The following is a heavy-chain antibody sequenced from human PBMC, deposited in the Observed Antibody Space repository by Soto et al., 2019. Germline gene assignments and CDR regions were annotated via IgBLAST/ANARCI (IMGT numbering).Heavy chain of an antibody. V-gene: IGHV3-30-3*01. CDR1: GFTFSSYA. J-gene: IGHJ4*02. Sequence: QVQLVESGGGVVQPGRSLRLSCAASGFTFSSYAMHWVRQAPGKGLEWVAVISYDGSNKYYADSVKGRFTISRDNSKNTLYLQMNSLRAEDTAVYYCARATYGPLDSWGQGTLVTVSS. CDR2: ISYDGSNK. CDR3: ARATYGPLDS. D-gene: IGHD3-16*01.